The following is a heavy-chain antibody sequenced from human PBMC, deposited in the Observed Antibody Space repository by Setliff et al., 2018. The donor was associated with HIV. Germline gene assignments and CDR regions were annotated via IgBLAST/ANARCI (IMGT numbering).Heavy chain of an antibody. J-gene: IGHJ4*02. V-gene: IGHV1-18*01. D-gene: IGHD6-13*01. CDR3: ARGRMAAAGMFIPRALDY. CDR2: ISAYNDNT. CDR1: GYTFTSYG. Sequence: GASVKVSCKASGYTFTSYGISWVRQAPGQGLEWMGWISAYNDNTKDAQKFQGRVTFTTDESTSTAYMELRSLRSDDTAIFYCARGRMAAAGMFIPRALDYWGQGTLVTVSS.